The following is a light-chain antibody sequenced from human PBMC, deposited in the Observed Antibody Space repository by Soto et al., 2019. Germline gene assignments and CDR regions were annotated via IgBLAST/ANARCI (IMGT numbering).Light chain of an antibody. V-gene: IGKV1-39*01. Sequence: DIQMTQSPSSLSASVGDRVTITCRASQSISSYLNWYQQKPGKAPKLLIYAASSLQSGVPSRFSGSGSGTEFPLTLSSLQPEEFATYYCQQSYSTPPTFVQGTKLEIK. J-gene: IGKJ2*01. CDR1: QSISSY. CDR2: AAS. CDR3: QQSYSTPPT.